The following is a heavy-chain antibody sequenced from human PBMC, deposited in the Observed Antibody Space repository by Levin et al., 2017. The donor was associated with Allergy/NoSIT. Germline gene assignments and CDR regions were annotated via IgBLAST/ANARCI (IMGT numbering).Heavy chain of an antibody. CDR3: AKDPDCSSTSCYLEYFQH. J-gene: IGHJ1*01. CDR2: ISGSGGST. Sequence: SCAASGFTFSSYAMSWVRQAPGKGLEWVSAISGSGGSTYYADSVKGRFTISRDNSKNTLYLQMNSLRAEDTAVYYCAKDPDCSSTSCYLEYFQHWGQGTLVTVSS. CDR1: GFTFSSYA. D-gene: IGHD2-2*01. V-gene: IGHV3-23*01.